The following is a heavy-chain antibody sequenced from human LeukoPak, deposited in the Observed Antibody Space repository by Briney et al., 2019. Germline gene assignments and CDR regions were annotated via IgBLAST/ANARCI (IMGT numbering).Heavy chain of an antibody. CDR2: ISGSGGST. J-gene: IGHJ4*02. CDR1: GFTFSSYA. CDR3: AKGDTMIVVVTHLDY. D-gene: IGHD3-22*01. V-gene: IGHV3-23*01. Sequence: QSGGSLRLSCAASGFTFSSYAMSWVRQAPGKGLEWVSAISGSGGSTYYADSVKGRFTISRDNSKNTLYLQMNSLRAEDTAVYHCAKGDTMIVVVTHLDYWGQGTLVTVSS.